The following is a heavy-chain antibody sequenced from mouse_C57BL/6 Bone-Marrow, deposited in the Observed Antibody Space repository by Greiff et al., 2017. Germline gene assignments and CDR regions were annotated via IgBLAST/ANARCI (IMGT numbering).Heavy chain of an antibody. D-gene: IGHD2-4*01. CDR2: IDPSDSYT. CDR3: ARGVGLRFDY. J-gene: IGHJ2*01. CDR1: GYTFTSYW. Sequence: QVQLQQPGAELVMPGASVKLSCKASGYTFTSYWMHWVKQRPGQGLEWIGEIDPSDSYTNYNQKFKGKSTLTVDKSSSTAYMQLSSLTSEDSAVYYFARGVGLRFDYWGQGTTLTVSS. V-gene: IGHV1-69*01.